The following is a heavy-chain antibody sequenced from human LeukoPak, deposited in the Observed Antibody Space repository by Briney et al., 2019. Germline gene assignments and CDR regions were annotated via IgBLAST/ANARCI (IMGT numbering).Heavy chain of an antibody. D-gene: IGHD4-17*01. V-gene: IGHV3-30*18. Sequence: QSGGSLRLSCAASGFTFSTYGMHWVRQAPGKGLEWVAVISYDGTNKYYADSVKGRFTIFRDNSKNTLYLQMNSLRAEDTAVYYCAKGREFLDYGDSADYWGQGTLVTVSS. CDR2: ISYDGTNK. J-gene: IGHJ4*02. CDR1: GFTFSTYG. CDR3: AKGREFLDYGDSADY.